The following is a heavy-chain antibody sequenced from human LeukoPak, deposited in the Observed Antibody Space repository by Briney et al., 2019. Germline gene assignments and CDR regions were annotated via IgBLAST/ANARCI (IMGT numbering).Heavy chain of an antibody. V-gene: IGHV1-46*01. CDR2: INPNGGIT. CDR1: GYTFTIYY. J-gene: IGHJ4*02. CDR3: ASNNTYYYDSSGYRPFDY. D-gene: IGHD3-22*01. Sequence: GASVKVSCKASGYTFTIYYMHWVRQAPGQGLECMGIINPNGGITSHAQKFQGRVTMTRDTSTSKVYMELSSLRSEDTAVYYCASNNTYYYDSSGYRPFDYWGQGTLVTVPS.